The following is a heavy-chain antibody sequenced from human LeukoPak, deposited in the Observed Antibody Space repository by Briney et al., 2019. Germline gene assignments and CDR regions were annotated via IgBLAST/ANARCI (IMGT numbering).Heavy chain of an antibody. CDR3: AKVADSSGYHYFDY. V-gene: IGHV3-7*03. Sequence: PGGSLRLSCAGSGFAFSTYWMSWVRQAPGKGLEWVANIKQDGGEMYYVDSVKGRFTISRDNAKTSLYLQMNSLRAEDMALYSCAKVADSSGYHYFDYWGQGTLVTVSS. CDR2: IKQDGGEM. J-gene: IGHJ4*02. D-gene: IGHD3-22*01. CDR1: GFAFSTYW.